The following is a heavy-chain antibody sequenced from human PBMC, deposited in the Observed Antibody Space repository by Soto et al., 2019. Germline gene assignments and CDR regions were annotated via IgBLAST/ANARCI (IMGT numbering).Heavy chain of an antibody. V-gene: IGHV3-48*03. CDR1: GFTFSSYE. J-gene: IGHJ4*02. Sequence: EVHLLESGGDLVQRGGSLRLSCAASGFTFSSYEMNWVRQAPGKGLEWVSYISSTGTSMDYADSVKGRFTISRDNAKNSLFLQLNSLRDEDTAVYYCARETHFIDYWGQGTLVSVSA. CDR3: ARETHFIDY. CDR2: ISSTGTSM.